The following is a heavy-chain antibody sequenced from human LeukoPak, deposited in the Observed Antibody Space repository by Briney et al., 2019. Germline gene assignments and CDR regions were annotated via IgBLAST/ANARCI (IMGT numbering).Heavy chain of an antibody. CDR1: GFAFSRYG. CDR3: ARGRGSSWYFDY. CDR2: IWDDGSNQ. J-gene: IGHJ4*02. Sequence: GGSLRLSCAASGFAFSRYGMHWVRQAPGKGLEWVAVIWDDGSNQKYADSVKDRFTISRDNSKNTQYLQMNSLRAEDTAVYYCARGRGSSWYFDYWGQGTLVTVSS. V-gene: IGHV3-33*01. D-gene: IGHD6-13*01.